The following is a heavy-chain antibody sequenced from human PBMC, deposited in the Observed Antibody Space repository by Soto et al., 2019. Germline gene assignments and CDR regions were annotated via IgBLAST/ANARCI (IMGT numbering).Heavy chain of an antibody. J-gene: IGHJ4*02. Sequence: EVQLVESGGILVKPGESLRLSCAASGFSFSNAWMSWVRQAPGKGLEWVGLIKKKADGGTTEYAAPLKGRVTISRDDSKNTVYLQLSSLKTEDTAVYYCRTQGLDWGRGTLVTV. CDR1: GFSFSNAW. CDR2: IKKKADGGTT. D-gene: IGHD6-19*01. CDR3: RTQGLD. V-gene: IGHV3-15*01.